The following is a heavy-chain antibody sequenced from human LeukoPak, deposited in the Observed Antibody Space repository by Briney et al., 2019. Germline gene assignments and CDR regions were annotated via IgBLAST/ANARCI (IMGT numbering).Heavy chain of an antibody. D-gene: IGHD3-22*01. CDR3: ARHILGEYYDSSGSDY. Sequence: SETLSLTCAVYGGSFSGYYWSWIRQPPGKGLEWMGEINHSGSTNYNPSLKSRVTISVGTSKNQFSLKLSSVTAADTAVYYCARHILGEYYDSSGSDYWGQGTLVTVSS. CDR2: INHSGST. J-gene: IGHJ4*02. CDR1: GGSFSGYY. V-gene: IGHV4-34*01.